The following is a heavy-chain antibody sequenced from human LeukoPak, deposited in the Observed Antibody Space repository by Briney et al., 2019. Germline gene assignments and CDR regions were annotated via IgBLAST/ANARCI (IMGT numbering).Heavy chain of an antibody. Sequence: SQTLSLTCTVSGYSISSGYYWGWIRQPPGKELEWIGSIYHSGSTYYNPSLKSRVTISVDTSKNRLSLKLSSVTAADTAVYYCARNSRRGNYYMDVWGKGTTVTVSS. CDR2: IYHSGST. J-gene: IGHJ6*03. CDR1: GYSISSGYY. V-gene: IGHV4-38-2*02. D-gene: IGHD1-14*01. CDR3: ARNSRRGNYYMDV.